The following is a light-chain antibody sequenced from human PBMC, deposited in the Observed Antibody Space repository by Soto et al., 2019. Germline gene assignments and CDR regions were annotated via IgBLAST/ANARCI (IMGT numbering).Light chain of an antibody. CDR1: SSDVGRYKL. V-gene: IGLV2-14*03. J-gene: IGLJ2*01. Sequence: QSALTQPASVSGSPGQSITISCTGTSSDVGRYKLVSWYQQHPGKAPKLMIHDVTNRPSGVSNRFSGSKSGNTASLTISGLQAEDEADYYCSSYTTSSTLIFGGGTQLTVL. CDR3: SSYTTSSTLI. CDR2: DVT.